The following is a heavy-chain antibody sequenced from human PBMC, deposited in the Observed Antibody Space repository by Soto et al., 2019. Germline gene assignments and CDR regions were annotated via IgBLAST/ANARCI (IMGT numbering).Heavy chain of an antibody. CDR3: ASPTTVTTPRDYYYYYMAV. D-gene: IGHD4-17*01. CDR1: GFTFSSYW. J-gene: IGHJ6*03. Sequence: GGSLRLSCAASGFTFSSYWMHWVRQAPGKGLVWVSRINSDGSSTSYADSVKGRFTISRDNAKNTLYLQMNSLRAEDTAVYYCASPTTVTTPRDYYYYYMAVRGNGTTVTVSS. V-gene: IGHV3-74*01. CDR2: INSDGSST.